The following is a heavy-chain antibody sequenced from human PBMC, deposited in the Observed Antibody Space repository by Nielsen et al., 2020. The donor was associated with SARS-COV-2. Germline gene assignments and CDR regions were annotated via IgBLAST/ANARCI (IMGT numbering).Heavy chain of an antibody. CDR3: ARELQWLALDAFDI. V-gene: IGHV3-21*01. CDR1: GFTFSSYS. D-gene: IGHD6-19*01. J-gene: IGHJ3*02. Sequence: GGSLRLSCAASGFTFSSYSMNWVRQAPGKGLEWVSSISSSSSYIYYADLVKGRFTISRDNAKNSLYLQMNSLRAEDTAVYYCARELQWLALDAFDIWGQGTMVTVSS. CDR2: ISSSSSYI.